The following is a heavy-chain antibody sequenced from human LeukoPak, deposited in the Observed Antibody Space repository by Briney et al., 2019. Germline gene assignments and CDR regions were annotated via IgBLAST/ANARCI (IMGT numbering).Heavy chain of an antibody. V-gene: IGHV4-59*08. CDR3: ARHPHMITFGGVTYYFDY. J-gene: IGHJ4*02. CDR1: GGSISSYY. Sequence: SETLSLTCTVSGGSISSYYWSWIRQPPGKGLEWIGYIYYSGSTNYNPSLKSRVTISVDTSKNQFSLKLSSVTAADTAVYYCARHPHMITFGGVTYYFDYWGQGTLVTASS. CDR2: IYYSGST. D-gene: IGHD3-16*01.